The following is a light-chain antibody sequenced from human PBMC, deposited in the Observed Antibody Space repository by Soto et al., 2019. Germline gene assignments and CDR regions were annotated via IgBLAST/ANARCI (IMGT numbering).Light chain of an antibody. CDR2: EAA. CDR3: QQSNNYPWT. V-gene: IGKV1-5*03. J-gene: IGKJ1*01. Sequence: DIQMIQSPSTLSASVGDRVTITCRASQYIHNYLAWYQQKPGEAPKLLIYEAANLESGVPSRFSGSGTGTEFTLTISSLQPDDFATYYCQQSNNYPWTFGQGTRVEI. CDR1: QYIHNY.